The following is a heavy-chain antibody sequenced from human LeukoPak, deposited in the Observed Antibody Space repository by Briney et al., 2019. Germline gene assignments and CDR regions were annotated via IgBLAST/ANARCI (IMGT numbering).Heavy chain of an antibody. J-gene: IGHJ4*02. V-gene: IGHV3-21*01. CDR3: ARGPDVVVTALVDY. CDR1: GFTFSSYS. CDR2: ISSSSSYI. Sequence: NSGGSLRLSCAASGFTFSSYSMNWVRQAPGKGLEWVSSISSSSSYIYYADSVKGRFTISRDNAKNSLYLQMNSLRAEDTAVYYCARGPDVVVTALVDYWGQGTLVTVSS. D-gene: IGHD2-21*02.